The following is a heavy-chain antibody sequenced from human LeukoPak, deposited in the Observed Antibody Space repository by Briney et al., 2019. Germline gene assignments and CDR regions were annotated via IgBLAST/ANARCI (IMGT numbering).Heavy chain of an antibody. J-gene: IGHJ4*02. D-gene: IGHD3-3*01. V-gene: IGHV3-53*01. CDR1: GFTVSSNY. CDR2: IYSGGST. CDR3: AKAGGITIFGIVNPHFDY. Sequence: GGSLRLYCAASGFTVSSNYMSWVRQAPGKGLEWVSVIYSGGSTYYADSVKGRFTISRDNSKNTLYLQMNSLRAEDTAVYYCAKAGGITIFGIVNPHFDYWGQGTLVTVSS.